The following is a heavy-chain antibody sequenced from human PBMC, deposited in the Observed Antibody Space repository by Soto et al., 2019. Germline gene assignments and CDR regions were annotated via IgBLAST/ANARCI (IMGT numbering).Heavy chain of an antibody. CDR3: ARDSGYDDDY. J-gene: IGHJ4*02. D-gene: IGHD5-12*01. CDR1: GFTFSSYS. CDR2: ISSSSSTI. Sequence: EVQLVESGGGLVQPGGSLRLSCAASGFTFSSYSMNWVRQAPGKGLEWISYISSSSSTIYYADSVKGRFTISRDNAKNSLYLQMNSLGAEDTAVYYCARDSGYDDDYWGQGTLVTVSS. V-gene: IGHV3-48*01.